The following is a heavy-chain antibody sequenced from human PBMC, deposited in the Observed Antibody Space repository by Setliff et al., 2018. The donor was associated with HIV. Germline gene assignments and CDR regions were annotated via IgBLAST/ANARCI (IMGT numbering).Heavy chain of an antibody. V-gene: IGHV3-48*01. CDR3: ATVWTAGSLFY. J-gene: IGHJ4*02. CDR1: GFTFSSFN. CDR2: ISSSTSTI. Sequence: GGSLRLSCAASGFTFSSFNMNWVRQAPGKGLEWVSYISSSTSTIYYADSVKGRFTISRDDAKNSLYLQMNSLRAEDTAVYYCATVWTAGSLFYWGQGTLVTVSS. D-gene: IGHD6-13*01.